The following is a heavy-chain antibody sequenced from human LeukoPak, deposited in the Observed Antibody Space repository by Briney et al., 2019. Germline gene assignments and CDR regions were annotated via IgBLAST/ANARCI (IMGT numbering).Heavy chain of an antibody. V-gene: IGHV4-30-4*01. CDR2: IYYSGST. CDR3: ARDVVSGLWDYDSSGLDY. J-gene: IGHJ4*02. D-gene: IGHD3-22*01. CDR1: GGSISSGDYY. Sequence: SETLSLTCTVSGGSISSGDYYWSWIRQPPGKGLEWIGYIYYSGSTYYNPSVKSRVTISVDTSKNQFSLKLSSVTAADTAVYYCARDVVSGLWDYDSSGLDYWGQGTLVTVSS.